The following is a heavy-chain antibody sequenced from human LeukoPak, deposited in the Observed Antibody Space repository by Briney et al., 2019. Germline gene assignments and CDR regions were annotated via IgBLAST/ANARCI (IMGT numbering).Heavy chain of an antibody. D-gene: IGHD3-22*01. CDR1: GGTFSSYA. Sequence: GASVKVSCKASGGTFSSYAISWVRQAPGQGLEWMGGIIPIFGTANYAQKFQGRVTITADESTSTAYMELSSLRSEDTAVYYCATVPHYDSSGLLIDYWGQGTLVTVSS. V-gene: IGHV1-69*01. CDR2: IIPIFGTA. CDR3: ATVPHYDSSGLLIDY. J-gene: IGHJ4*02.